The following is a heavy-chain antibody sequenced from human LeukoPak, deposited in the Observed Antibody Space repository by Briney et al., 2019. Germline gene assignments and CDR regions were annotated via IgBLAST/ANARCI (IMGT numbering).Heavy chain of an antibody. Sequence: GGSLRLSCAASGFTFNNYSMNWVRQAPGKGLEWVSSISSSSIYIYYADSLKGRFTISRDNAKNSLYLQMNSLRAEDTAVYYCARXDRYCSSTSCSGNAFXIXXQGTXXTVS. CDR2: ISSSSIYI. CDR1: GFTFNNYS. D-gene: IGHD2-2*01. J-gene: IGHJ3*02. V-gene: IGHV3-21*01. CDR3: ARXDRYCSSTSCSGNAFXI.